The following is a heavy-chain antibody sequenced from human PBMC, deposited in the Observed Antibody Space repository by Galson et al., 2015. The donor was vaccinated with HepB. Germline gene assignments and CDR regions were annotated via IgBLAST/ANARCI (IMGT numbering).Heavy chain of an antibody. V-gene: IGHV3-11*05. CDR3: ARASITMVRGVIAEYFQH. D-gene: IGHD3-10*01. CDR2: ISSSSSYT. Sequence: SLRLSCAASGFTFSDYYMSWIRQAPGKGLEWVSYISSSSSYTNYADSVKGRFTISRDNAKNSLYLQMNSLRAEDTAVYYCARASITMVRGVIAEYFQHWGQGTLVTVSS. CDR1: GFTFSDYY. J-gene: IGHJ1*01.